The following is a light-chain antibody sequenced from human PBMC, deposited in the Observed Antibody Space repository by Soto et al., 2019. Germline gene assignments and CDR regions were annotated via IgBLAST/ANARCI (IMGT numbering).Light chain of an antibody. Sequence: DIRMTQSPSPLSASVGDRVTITCRASQTISIYLNWYQVKPGKAPNLLIYGATRLQTGVPSRFTGSGSGTEFSLTITSLQPEDLATYFCQESDSFPYTFGQGTRLEIK. J-gene: IGKJ2*01. V-gene: IGKV1-39*01. CDR1: QTISIY. CDR2: GAT. CDR3: QESDSFPYT.